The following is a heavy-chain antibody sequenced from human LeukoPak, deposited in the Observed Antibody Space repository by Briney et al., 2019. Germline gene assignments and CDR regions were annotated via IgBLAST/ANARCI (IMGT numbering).Heavy chain of an antibody. Sequence: PGGSLRLSCAASGFTFSSYSMNWVRQAPGKGLEWVSYISSSSSTTYYVDSVKGRFTISRDNAKNSLYLQMNSLRAEDTAVYYCARDGYSFGHDFDYWGQGTLVTVSS. CDR2: ISSSSSTT. V-gene: IGHV3-48*01. CDR3: ARDGYSFGHDFDY. J-gene: IGHJ4*02. D-gene: IGHD5-18*01. CDR1: GFTFSSYS.